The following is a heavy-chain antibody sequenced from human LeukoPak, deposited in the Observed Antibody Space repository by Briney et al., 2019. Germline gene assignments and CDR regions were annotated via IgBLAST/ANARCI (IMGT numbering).Heavy chain of an antibody. CDR1: GYTFTGYY. Sequence: ASVKVSCKASGYTFTGYYMHWVRQAPGQGLEWMGWINPNSGGTNYAQKFQGRVTMTRDTSISTAYMELSRLRSDDTAVYYCARDMTTATTYHYYCYYMDVWGKGTTVTISS. CDR2: INPNSGGT. CDR3: ARDMTTATTYHYYCYYMDV. J-gene: IGHJ6*03. D-gene: IGHD4-17*01. V-gene: IGHV1-2*02.